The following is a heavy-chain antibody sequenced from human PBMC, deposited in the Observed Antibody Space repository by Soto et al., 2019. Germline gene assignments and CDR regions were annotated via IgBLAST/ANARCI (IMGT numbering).Heavy chain of an antibody. J-gene: IGHJ6*02. Sequence: SETLSLTCTVSGGSVIGYYWSWIRQPPGKGLEWLGYIFYTGNTLYNPSVQSRVTISVDRSKNQFTLKLTSVTAADTAIYYCTRHAIIPKLQFGMDVWGRGSKVTVSS. V-gene: IGHV4-59*02. CDR1: GGSVIGYY. D-gene: IGHD2-15*01. CDR2: IFYTGNT. CDR3: TRHAIIPKLQFGMDV.